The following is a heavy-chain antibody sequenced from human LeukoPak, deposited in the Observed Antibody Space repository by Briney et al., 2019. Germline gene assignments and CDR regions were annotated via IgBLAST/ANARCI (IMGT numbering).Heavy chain of an antibody. J-gene: IGHJ4*02. V-gene: IGHV3-48*01. CDR3: ARDVLRVGATFYFDY. CDR2: ISSSSSTI. D-gene: IGHD1-26*01. Sequence: PAGSQRLSCAASRFTFSSNSMNWDRQAPGNVLEWDTSISSSSSTIYYGVSVKGRFTIARDHAKNSLHLQMNSLRAEDTAVYYCARDVLRVGATFYFDYLGQGTLVTVSS. CDR1: RFTFSSNS.